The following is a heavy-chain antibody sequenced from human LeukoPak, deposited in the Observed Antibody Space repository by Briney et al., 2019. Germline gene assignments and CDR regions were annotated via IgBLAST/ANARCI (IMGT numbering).Heavy chain of an antibody. Sequence: PGGSLRLSCAASGFTFSSYAMSWVRQAPGKGLEWVSAISGSGGSTYYADSVKGRFTISRDSSKNTLYLQMNSLRAEDTAVYYCAKGALYGVTTPCDYWGQGTLVTVSS. D-gene: IGHD4-17*01. CDR2: ISGSGGST. J-gene: IGHJ4*02. CDR1: GFTFSSYA. CDR3: AKGALYGVTTPCDY. V-gene: IGHV3-23*01.